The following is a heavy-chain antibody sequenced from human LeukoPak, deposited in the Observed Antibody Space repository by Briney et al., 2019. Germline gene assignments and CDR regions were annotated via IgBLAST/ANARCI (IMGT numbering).Heavy chain of an antibody. CDR1: GGXISSYY. CDR2: IYYSGST. Sequence: SETLSLTCTVSGGXISSYYWSWIRQPPGKGLEWIGYIYYSGSTNYNPSLKSRVTISVDTSKNQFSLKLSSVTAADTAVYYCARGRYYGSGSYYYYYYGMDVWGQGTTVTVSS. J-gene: IGHJ6*02. D-gene: IGHD3-10*01. V-gene: IGHV4-59*01. CDR3: ARGRYYGSGSYYYYYYGMDV.